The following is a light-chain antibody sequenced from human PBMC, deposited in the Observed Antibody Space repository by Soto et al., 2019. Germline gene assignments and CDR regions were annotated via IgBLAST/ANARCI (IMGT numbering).Light chain of an antibody. CDR3: QQRSDSPST. V-gene: IGKV3-11*01. CDR2: DAS. Sequence: IVFTKSPATLSLSPGDRATLSCRASQSVSSYLAWYQQKPGQAPRLLIYDASNRAAGIPARFSGSGSGTDFTLTITSLEPEDFAVYYCQQRSDSPSTFGGGTKVEIK. CDR1: QSVSSY. J-gene: IGKJ4*01.